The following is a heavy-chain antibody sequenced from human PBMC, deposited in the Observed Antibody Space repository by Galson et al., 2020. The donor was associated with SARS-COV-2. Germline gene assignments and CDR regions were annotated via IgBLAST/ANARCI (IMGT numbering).Heavy chain of an antibody. CDR3: AREGDGYIRAYYGYYYGMKV. CDR1: GYRFTGYY. V-gene: IGHV1-2*02. D-gene: IGHD5-12*01. J-gene: IGHJ6*02. CDR2: IKPNTGGT. Sequence: VSVKVYCQASGYRFTGYYIHWVRQAPGQALEYIGWIKPNTGGTNYAQNFQGRVTMTRDTYIGTAYMQLSSLTANDTAVYFCAREGDGYIRAYYGYYYGMKVWGQGPRSTSP.